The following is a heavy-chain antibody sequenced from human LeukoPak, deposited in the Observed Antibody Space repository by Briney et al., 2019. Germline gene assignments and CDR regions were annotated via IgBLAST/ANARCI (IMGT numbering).Heavy chain of an antibody. CDR2: IKQDGSEK. Sequence: PGGSLRLSCAASGLTFSSYWMSWVRQAPGKGLEWVANIKQDGSEKYYVDSVKGRFTISRDNAKNSLYLQMNSLRAEDTAVYYCARRGTGYYPFDYWGQGTLVTVSS. D-gene: IGHD3/OR15-3a*01. CDR3: ARRGTGYYPFDY. CDR1: GLTFSSYW. V-gene: IGHV3-7*03. J-gene: IGHJ4*02.